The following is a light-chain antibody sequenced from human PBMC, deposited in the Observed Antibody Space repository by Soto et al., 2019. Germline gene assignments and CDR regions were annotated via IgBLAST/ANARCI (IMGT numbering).Light chain of an antibody. CDR2: EVS. CDR1: QSLLDSDGKTF. V-gene: IGKV2D-29*01. CDR3: MQSLHLPRT. J-gene: IGKJ4*01. Sequence: DIVMTQTPLSLSVTPGQPASISCKSSQSLLDSDGKTFLYWYVQRPGHPPQLLIYEVSNRFAGVPDRFSGRGSGTDFTLKISRVEAEDFAVYYCMQSLHLPRTFCGGTRVEMK.